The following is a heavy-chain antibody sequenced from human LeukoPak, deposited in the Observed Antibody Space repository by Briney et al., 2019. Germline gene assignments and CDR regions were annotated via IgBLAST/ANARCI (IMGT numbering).Heavy chain of an antibody. V-gene: IGHV3-7*03. CDR1: GFSFSSYW. Sequence: GGSLRLSCAASGFSFSSYWMSWVRQAPGKGLEWVANIKQDGSEKYYVDSVKGRFTISRDNAKNSLYLQMNSLRAEDTAVYHCANVYFDILSGRFDYWGRGSLVTVSS. D-gene: IGHD3-9*01. CDR2: IKQDGSEK. J-gene: IGHJ4*02. CDR3: ANVYFDILSGRFDY.